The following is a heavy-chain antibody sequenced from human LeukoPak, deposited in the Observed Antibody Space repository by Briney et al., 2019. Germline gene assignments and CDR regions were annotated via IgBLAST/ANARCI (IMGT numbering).Heavy chain of an antibody. CDR3: AGPWAAAGGG. J-gene: IGHJ4*02. V-gene: IGHV4-34*01. Sequence: ETXSLTCAVYGGSFSGYYWSWIRQPPGKGLEWIGEINHRGSTNYNPSLKSRVTISVDTSKNQFSLKLTSVTAADTAVYYCAGPWAAAGGGWGQGTLVTVSS. D-gene: IGHD6-13*01. CDR2: INHRGST. CDR1: GGSFSGYY.